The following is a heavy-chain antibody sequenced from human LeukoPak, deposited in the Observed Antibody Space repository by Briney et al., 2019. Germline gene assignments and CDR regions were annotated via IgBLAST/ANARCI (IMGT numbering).Heavy chain of an antibody. V-gene: IGHV3-7*04. CDR1: GFTFSSYW. D-gene: IGHD4-11*01. Sequence: PGGSLRLSCAASGFTFSSYWMTWVRQAPGKGLEWVANINPDGSATYHVDSVKGRFTISRDNAKNSLYLQMISLRAEDTAVYYCARAINYNFDYWGQGTLVIVSS. J-gene: IGHJ4*02. CDR3: ARAINYNFDY. CDR2: INPDGSAT.